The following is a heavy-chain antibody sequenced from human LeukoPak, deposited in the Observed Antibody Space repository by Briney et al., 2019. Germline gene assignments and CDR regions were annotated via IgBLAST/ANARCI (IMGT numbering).Heavy chain of an antibody. CDR3: ATGPYSSSYDLDY. CDR2: FDPEDGET. J-gene: IGHJ4*02. D-gene: IGHD6-13*01. Sequence: ASVKVSCKVSGYTLTELSMHWVRQAPGRGREWMGGFDPEDGETIYAQKFQGRVTMTEDTSTDTAYMELSSLRSEDTAVYYCATGPYSSSYDLDYWGQGTLVTVSS. V-gene: IGHV1-24*01. CDR1: GYTLTELS.